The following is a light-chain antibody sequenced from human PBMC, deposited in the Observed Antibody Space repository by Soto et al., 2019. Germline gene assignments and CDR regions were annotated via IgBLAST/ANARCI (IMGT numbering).Light chain of an antibody. CDR1: QSVSSSY. J-gene: IGKJ2*01. V-gene: IGKV3-20*01. CDR3: QHYGRSPYT. CDR2: AAS. Sequence: EIVLTQSPGTLSLSPGERATLYCRASQSVSSSYLAWYQQKPGQAPRLLIYAASSRATDIPDRFSGRGSGTDFTLTISRLEPEDFAVYYCQHYGRSPYTFGQGTKLEIK.